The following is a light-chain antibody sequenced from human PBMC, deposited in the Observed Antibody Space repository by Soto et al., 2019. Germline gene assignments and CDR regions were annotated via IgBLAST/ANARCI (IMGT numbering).Light chain of an antibody. CDR1: QRVSSTY. CDR2: GAS. CDR3: QQYGSSPHT. Sequence: EIVLTQSPGTLSLSPGERATLSCRASQRVSSTYLAWYQQKPGQAPRLVIYGASSRATGIPDRFSGSGSGTDFTLTISRLEPEDSAVYYCQQYGSSPHTFGQGTKLEIK. V-gene: IGKV3-20*01. J-gene: IGKJ2*01.